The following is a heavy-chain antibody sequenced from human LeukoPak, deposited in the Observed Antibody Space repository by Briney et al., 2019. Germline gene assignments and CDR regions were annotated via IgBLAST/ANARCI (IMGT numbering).Heavy chain of an antibody. Sequence: SETLSLTCTVSGGSISSYYWSWIRQPPGKGLEWIGYIYYSGTTNYNPSLKSRVTISVDTSKNQFSLKLSSVTAADTAVYYCARYSGSYRNYFDYWGQGTLVTVSS. J-gene: IGHJ4*02. V-gene: IGHV4-59*08. CDR1: GGSISSYY. CDR3: ARYSGSYRNYFDY. D-gene: IGHD1-26*01. CDR2: IYYSGTT.